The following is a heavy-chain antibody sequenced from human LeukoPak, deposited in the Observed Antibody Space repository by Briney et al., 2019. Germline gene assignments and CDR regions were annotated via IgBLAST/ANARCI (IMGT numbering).Heavy chain of an antibody. J-gene: IGHJ6*02. CDR2: IYYSGST. CDR3: ARLPGIVGASVYYYGMDV. V-gene: IGHV4-59*08. CDR1: GGSISSYY. Sequence: PSETLSLTCTVSGGSISSYYWSWIRQPPGKGLEWNGYIYYSGSTNYNPSLKSRVTISVDTSKNQFSLKLSSVTAADTAVYYCARLPGIVGASVYYYGMDVWGQGTTVTVSS. D-gene: IGHD1-26*01.